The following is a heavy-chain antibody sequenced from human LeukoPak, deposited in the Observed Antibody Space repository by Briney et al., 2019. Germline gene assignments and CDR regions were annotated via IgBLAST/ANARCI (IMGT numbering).Heavy chain of an antibody. CDR3: ASKNIVVVTASLHYRFDP. D-gene: IGHD2-21*02. CDR1: GFTVSNHY. Sequence: GGSLRLSCAASGFTVSNHYMIWVRQAPGKGLEWVSVIYRDDSTFYAASGKGRFIISRDNSKNTLYLEMNSLRAEDTAVYYCASKNIVVVTASLHYRFDPWGQGTLVTVSS. CDR2: IYRDDST. J-gene: IGHJ5*02. V-gene: IGHV3-66*01.